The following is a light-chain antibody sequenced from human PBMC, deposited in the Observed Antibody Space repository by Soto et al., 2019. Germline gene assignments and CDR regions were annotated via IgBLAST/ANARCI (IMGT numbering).Light chain of an antibody. CDR3: QQYNTYWGVP. J-gene: IGKJ4*01. CDR1: QSMRNW. CDR2: KAS. Sequence: DIQMTQSPYTLSASVGDRVTITCRASQSMRNWLAWYQQKPGKAPKLLIYKASTLESGVPSRVSGSGSGTEFTLTINSLQPDDFATYYCQQYNTYWGVPFGGGTKVEIK. V-gene: IGKV1-5*03.